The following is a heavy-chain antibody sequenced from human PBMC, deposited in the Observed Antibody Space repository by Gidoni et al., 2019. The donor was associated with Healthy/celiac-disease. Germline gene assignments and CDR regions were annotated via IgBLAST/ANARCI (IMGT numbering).Heavy chain of an antibody. Sequence: TFSSYAMHWVRQAPGKGLEWVAVISYDGSNKYYADSVKGRFTISRDNSKNTLYLQMNSLRAEDTAVYYCAREPAAIDEYYYYGMDVWGQGTTVTVSS. V-gene: IGHV3-30-3*01. CDR2: ISYDGSNK. D-gene: IGHD2-2*02. J-gene: IGHJ6*02. CDR3: AREPAAIDEYYYYGMDV. CDR1: TFSSYA.